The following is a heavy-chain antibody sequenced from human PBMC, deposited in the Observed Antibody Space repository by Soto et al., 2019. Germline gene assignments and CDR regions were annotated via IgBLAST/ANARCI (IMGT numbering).Heavy chain of an antibody. CDR2: ISANSGNT. Sequence: ASVKGSCTASGYTFSISGFTWVRQAPGQGLEWMGWISANSGNTNYAQKLQGRVTMTTDTSTSTAYMELRGLRSDDTAVYYCARCGNWNYASDHWGQGTLVTVSS. CDR3: ARCGNWNYASDH. D-gene: IGHD1-7*01. V-gene: IGHV1-18*01. CDR1: GYTFSISG. J-gene: IGHJ4*03.